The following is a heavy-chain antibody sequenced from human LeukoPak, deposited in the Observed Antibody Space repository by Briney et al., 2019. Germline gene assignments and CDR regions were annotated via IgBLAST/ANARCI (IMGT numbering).Heavy chain of an antibody. CDR1: GYTFTGYY. V-gene: IGHV1-2*02. Sequence: ASVKVSCKASGYTFTGYYMRWVRQAPGQGLEWMGWINPNSGGTDYARKFQGRVTMTRDTSISTAYMELSRLRSDDTAVYYCARCGSCCTPYNWFDPWGQGTLVTVSS. D-gene: IGHD2-15*01. CDR3: ARCGSCCTPYNWFDP. J-gene: IGHJ5*02. CDR2: INPNSGGT.